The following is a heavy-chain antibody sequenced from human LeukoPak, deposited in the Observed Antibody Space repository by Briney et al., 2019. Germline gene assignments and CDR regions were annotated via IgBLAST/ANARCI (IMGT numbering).Heavy chain of an antibody. CDR2: IYYSGST. V-gene: IGHV4-59*01. CDR1: GRSISSYY. CDR3: ARYYGGNIDY. J-gene: IGHJ4*02. D-gene: IGHD4-23*01. Sequence: SETLSLTCTVSGRSISSYYWSWIRQPPGKGLEWIGYIYYSGSTNYNPSLKSRVTISVDTSKNQFSLKLSSVTAADTAVYYCARYYGGNIDYWGQGTLVTVSS.